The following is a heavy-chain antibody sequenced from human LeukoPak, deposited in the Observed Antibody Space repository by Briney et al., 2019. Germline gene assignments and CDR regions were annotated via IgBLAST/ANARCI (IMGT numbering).Heavy chain of an antibody. CDR2: ISGSGHNT. V-gene: IGHV3-23*01. D-gene: IGHD3-22*01. CDR1: GFTFSNYG. CDR3: AKDLVVVALYYFDY. J-gene: IGHJ4*02. Sequence: GGTLRLSCAASGFTFSNYGMNWVRQAPGKGLEWVSAISGSGHNTYYADSVKGRFTISRDNSKNTLYLQMNSLRAEDTAVYYCAKDLVVVALYYFDYWGQGTLVTVSS.